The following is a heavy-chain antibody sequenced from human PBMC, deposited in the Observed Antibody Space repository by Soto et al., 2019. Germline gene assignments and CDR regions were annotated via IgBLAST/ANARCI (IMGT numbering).Heavy chain of an antibody. V-gene: IGHV1-69*13. D-gene: IGHD5-12*01. J-gene: IGHJ6*02. CDR3: ARDHCLMATIPCYYGMDV. CDR2: IIPIFGTA. CDR1: GGTFSSYA. Sequence: GASVKVSCKASGGTFSSYAISWVRQAPGQGLEWMGGIIPIFGTANYAQKFQGRVTITADESTSTAYMELSSLRSEDTAVYYCARDHCLMATIPCYYGMDVWGQGTTVTVSS.